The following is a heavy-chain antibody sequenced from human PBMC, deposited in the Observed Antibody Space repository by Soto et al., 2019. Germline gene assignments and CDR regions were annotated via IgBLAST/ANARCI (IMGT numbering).Heavy chain of an antibody. J-gene: IGHJ4*02. CDR1: GFTFDDYA. V-gene: IGHV3-9*01. D-gene: IGHD4-17*01. CDR2: ISWNSDST. Sequence: EVHLVESGGGVAQPGRSLRLSCATSGFTFDDYAMHWVRQAPGKGPEWVSGISWNSDSTGYADSVKGRLTISRDNAKKSLFLQMNSLRSEDTAFYFCARTTWGYGEPLDSWGQGPLVTVSS. CDR3: ARTTWGYGEPLDS.